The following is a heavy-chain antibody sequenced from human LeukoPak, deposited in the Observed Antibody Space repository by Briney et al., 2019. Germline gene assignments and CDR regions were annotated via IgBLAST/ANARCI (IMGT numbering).Heavy chain of an antibody. Sequence: GGSLRLSCAASGFIFSSYEMNWVRQAPGEGLEWVSYISSSGSTIYYADSVKGRFTISRDNANNSLYLQMNSLRAEDTAVYYCAELGITMIGGVWGKGTTVTISS. CDR1: GFIFSSYE. V-gene: IGHV3-48*03. CDR3: AELGITMIGGV. D-gene: IGHD3-10*02. CDR2: ISSSGSTI. J-gene: IGHJ6*04.